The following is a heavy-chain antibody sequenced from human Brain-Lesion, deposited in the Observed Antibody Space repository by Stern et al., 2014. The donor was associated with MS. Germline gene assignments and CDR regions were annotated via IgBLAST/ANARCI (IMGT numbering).Heavy chain of an antibody. J-gene: IGHJ6*02. CDR3: ARGRVVPGFQYYATDV. CDR2: IFNSGST. CDR1: GGSISSGGYY. V-gene: IGHV4-61*02. Sequence: QVQLQESGPGLVKPSQTLSLSCTVSGGSISSGGYYWSWIRQPAGKGLEWIGRIFNSGSTSYTPPPKSRVTISIDPSKTQFSLRLNSMTAADTAVYYCARGRVVPGFQYYATDVWGQGTTVIVSS. D-gene: IGHD2-2*01.